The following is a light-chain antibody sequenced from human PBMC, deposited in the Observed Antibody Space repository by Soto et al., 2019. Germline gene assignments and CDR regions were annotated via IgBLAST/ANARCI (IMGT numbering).Light chain of an antibody. CDR2: EGS. V-gene: IGLV2-23*01. CDR1: SSDVGSYNL. Sequence: QSALTQPASVSGSPGQSITISCTGTSSDVGSYNLVSWYQQHPGKAPKLMIYEGSKRPSGVSNRFSGSKSGNTASLTISGRQAEDEADYYCCSYAGSVVFGGGTTLTVL. J-gene: IGLJ2*01. CDR3: CSYAGSVV.